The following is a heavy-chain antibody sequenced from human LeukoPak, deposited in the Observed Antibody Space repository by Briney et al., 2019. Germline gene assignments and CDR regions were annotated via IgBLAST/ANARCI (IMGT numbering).Heavy chain of an antibody. CDR2: ISGSGGNT. CDR3: AKSIGGVVVVAADY. D-gene: IGHD2-15*01. V-gene: IGHV3-23*01. Sequence: GGSLRLSCAASGFTFSSYAMTWVRQAPGKGLEWVSVISGSGGNTYYADFVKGRFTLSRDNSKNTLDLQMNSLRAEDTAVYYCAKSIGGVVVVAADYWGQGTLVTVSS. J-gene: IGHJ4*02. CDR1: GFTFSSYA.